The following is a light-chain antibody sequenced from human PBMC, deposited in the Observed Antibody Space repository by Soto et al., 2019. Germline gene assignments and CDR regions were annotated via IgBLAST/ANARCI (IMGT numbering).Light chain of an antibody. V-gene: IGKV2-28*01. J-gene: IGKJ2*01. Sequence: DVVMTQSPLALPVTPGEPASISCRSSPSLLHSNGLHSLDWYLQKPGQSPQLLLYLGSNRASGVPDSFSGSGACTAFTLKISSVEAEDVVVYYCMQSLHARMYTFGQGTNVDIK. CDR3: MQSLHARMYT. CDR1: PSLLHSNGLHS. CDR2: LGS.